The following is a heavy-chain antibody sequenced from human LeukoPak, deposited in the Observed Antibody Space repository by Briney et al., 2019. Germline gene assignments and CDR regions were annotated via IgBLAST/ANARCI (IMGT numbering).Heavy chain of an antibody. V-gene: IGHV1-2*02. Sequence: ASVKVSCKASGYTFTGYYMHWVRQAPGQGLEWMGWINPNSGGTNYAQKFQGRVTMTRDTSIGTAYMELSRLRSDDTAVYYCARVYGDYEATKSYNWFDPWGQGTLVTVSS. D-gene: IGHD4-17*01. J-gene: IGHJ5*02. CDR3: ARVYGDYEATKSYNWFDP. CDR2: INPNSGGT. CDR1: GYTFTGYY.